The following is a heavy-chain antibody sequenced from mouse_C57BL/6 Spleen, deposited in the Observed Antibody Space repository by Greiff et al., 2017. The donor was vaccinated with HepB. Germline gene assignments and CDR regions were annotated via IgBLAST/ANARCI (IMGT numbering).Heavy chain of an antibody. CDR3: TTYGYDEGFAY. CDR2: IDPEDGDT. J-gene: IGHJ3*01. D-gene: IGHD2-2*01. Sequence: VQLQQSGAELVRPGASVKLSCTASGFNIKDYYMHWVKQRPEQGLEWIGRIDPEDGDTEYAPKFQGKATMTADTSSNTAYLQLSSLTSADTAVYYCTTYGYDEGFAYGGQGTLVTVSA. V-gene: IGHV14-1*01. CDR1: GFNIKDYY.